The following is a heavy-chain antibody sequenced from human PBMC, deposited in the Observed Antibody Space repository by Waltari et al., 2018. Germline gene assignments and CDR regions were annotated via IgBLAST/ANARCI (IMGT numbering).Heavy chain of an antibody. CDR1: GFTFSCWA. CDR3: AKLAGISAWFFDY. D-gene: IGHD1-1*01. CDR2: INNAGDDT. V-gene: IGHV3-23*01. Sequence: EVQVLESGGGLVQPGGSLRLSCAASGFTFSCWAMSWVRQAPGKVLEWVSTINNAGDDTYYADSVRGRFTISRDNSKNTLYLQVNSLRAEDTAIYYCAKLAGISAWFFDYWGQGTLVTVSS. J-gene: IGHJ4*02.